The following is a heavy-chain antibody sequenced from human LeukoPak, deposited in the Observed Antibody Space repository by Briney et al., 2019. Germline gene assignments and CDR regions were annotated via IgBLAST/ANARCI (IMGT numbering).Heavy chain of an antibody. D-gene: IGHD6-13*01. CDR1: GYTFTGYY. CDR2: INPNSGGT. V-gene: IGHV1-2*02. J-gene: IGHJ2*01. Sequence: GASVKVSCKASGYTFTGYYMHWVRQAPGQGLEWMGWINPNSGGTNYAQKFQGRVTMTRDTSIRTAYMELSRLRSDDTAVYYCARMYSSSWYESWYFDLWGRGTLVTVSS. CDR3: ARMYSSSWYESWYFDL.